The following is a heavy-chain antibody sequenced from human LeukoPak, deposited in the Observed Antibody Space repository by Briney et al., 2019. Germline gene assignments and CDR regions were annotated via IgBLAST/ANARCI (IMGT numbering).Heavy chain of an antibody. CDR3: VKETGYSYGNGVDY. CDR1: GFTFSSYA. Sequence: GGSLRLSCSASGFTFSSYAMHWVRQAPGKGLEYVSAISSNGGSTYYADSVKGGFTISRDNSKNTLYLQMSSLRAEDTAVYYCVKETGYSYGNGVDYWGQGTLVTVSS. D-gene: IGHD5-18*01. J-gene: IGHJ4*02. CDR2: ISSNGGST. V-gene: IGHV3-64D*09.